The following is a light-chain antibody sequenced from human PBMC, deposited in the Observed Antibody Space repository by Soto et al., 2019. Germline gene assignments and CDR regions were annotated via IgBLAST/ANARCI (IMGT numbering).Light chain of an antibody. J-gene: IGKJ2*03. CDR3: QHLRTYPFS. CDR2: PAS. V-gene: IGKV1-9*01. CDR1: QDISTS. Sequence: DIQLTQSPSFLSASVGDRVTVSCRASQDISTSLAWFQQKAGKVPQLLVYPASTLQDGVPSRFSGSGSGTYFHLAINNLHAEDLATYYCQHLRTYPFSFGPGTKLDIK.